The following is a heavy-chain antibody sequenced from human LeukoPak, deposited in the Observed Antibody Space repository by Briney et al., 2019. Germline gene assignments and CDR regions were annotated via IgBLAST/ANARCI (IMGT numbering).Heavy chain of an antibody. CDR3: AKLPYVWGSSTSFDY. V-gene: IGHV3-23*01. J-gene: IGHJ4*02. Sequence: GGSLRLSCAASGFTFSSYAMSWVRQAPVKGLEWVSAISGSGGSTYYADSVKGRFTISRDNSKNTLYLQMNSLRAEDTAVYYCAKLPYVWGSSTSFDYWGQGTLVTVSS. CDR2: ISGSGGST. D-gene: IGHD3-16*01. CDR1: GFTFSSYA.